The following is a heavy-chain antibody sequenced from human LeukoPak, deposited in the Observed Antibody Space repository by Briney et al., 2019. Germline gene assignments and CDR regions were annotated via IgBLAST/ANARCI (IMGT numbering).Heavy chain of an antibody. Sequence: SETLSLTCAVYGGSFSGYYWSWLRQPPGKGLEWVGEINHSGSTNYNPSLKSRVTISVDTSKNQFSLKLSSVTAADTAVYYCARGHYDSSGYYYGMDVWGQGTTVTVSS. CDR1: GGSFSGYY. J-gene: IGHJ6*02. V-gene: IGHV4-34*01. CDR2: INHSGST. D-gene: IGHD3-22*01. CDR3: ARGHYDSSGYYYGMDV.